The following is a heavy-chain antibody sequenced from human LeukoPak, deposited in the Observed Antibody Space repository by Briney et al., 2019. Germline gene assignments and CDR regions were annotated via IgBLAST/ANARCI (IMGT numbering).Heavy chain of an antibody. J-gene: IGHJ4*02. CDR3: ANLVDSSSWYLSKGFDY. CDR2: ISGSDTST. Sequence: GGSLRLSCAASGFTVTTYAMSWVRQAPGKGLEWVSSISGSDTSTYYADSVKGRFTISRDESKNTLYLQMNSLRAEDTAVYYCANLVDSSSWYLSKGFDYWGQGTLVTVSS. V-gene: IGHV3-23*01. CDR1: GFTVTTYA. D-gene: IGHD6-13*01.